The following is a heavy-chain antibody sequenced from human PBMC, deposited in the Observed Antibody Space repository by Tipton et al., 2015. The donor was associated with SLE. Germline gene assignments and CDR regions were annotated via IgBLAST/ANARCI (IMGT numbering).Heavy chain of an antibody. D-gene: IGHD2-15*01. V-gene: IGHV4-61*09. CDR2: IYTSGST. J-gene: IGHJ1*01. CDR1: GGSISSGSYY. CDR3: ARGYLGYCSGGSCYPQYFQH. Sequence: TLSLTCTVSGGSISSGSYYWSWIRQPAGKGLEWIGYIYTSGSTNYNPSLKSRVTISVDTSKNQFSLKLSSVTAADTAVYYCARGYLGYCSGGSCYPQYFQHWGQGTLVTVS.